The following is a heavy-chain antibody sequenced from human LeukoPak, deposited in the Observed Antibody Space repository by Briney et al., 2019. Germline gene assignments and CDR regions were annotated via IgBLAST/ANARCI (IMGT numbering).Heavy chain of an antibody. Sequence: GGSLRLSCAASGFSFSSYSMNWVRQAPGKGLEWVSSISSSSSYIYYADSVKGRLTISRDNAKNSLYLQMNSLRAEDTAVYYCARSGSSWYEDYWGQGTLVTVSS. J-gene: IGHJ4*02. CDR3: ARSGSSWYEDY. V-gene: IGHV3-21*01. CDR1: GFSFSSYS. D-gene: IGHD6-13*01. CDR2: ISSSSSYI.